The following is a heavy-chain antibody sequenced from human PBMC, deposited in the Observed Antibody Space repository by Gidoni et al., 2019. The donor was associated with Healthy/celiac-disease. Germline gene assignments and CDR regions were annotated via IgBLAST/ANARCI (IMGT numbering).Heavy chain of an antibody. CDR3: ARGGEYYYDSSGYATLDY. Sequence: EVQLVESGGGLVKPGGSLRLSCAASGFTFSSYSMNWVRQAPGKGLEWVSSISSSSSYIYYADSVKGRFTISRDNAKNSLYLQMNSLRAEDTAVYYCARGGEYYYDSSGYATLDYWGQGTLVTVSS. V-gene: IGHV3-21*01. D-gene: IGHD3-22*01. J-gene: IGHJ4*02. CDR1: GFTFSSYS. CDR2: ISSSSSYI.